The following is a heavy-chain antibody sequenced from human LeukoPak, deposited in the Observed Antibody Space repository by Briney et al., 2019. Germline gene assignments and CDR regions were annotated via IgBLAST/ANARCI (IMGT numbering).Heavy chain of an antibody. CDR3: ARESYSYYFDY. CDR2: ISYDGSNK. CDR1: GFTFSSYA. D-gene: IGHD2-21*01. J-gene: IGHJ4*02. V-gene: IGHV3-30-3*01. Sequence: HPGGSLRLSCAASGFTFSSYAMHWVRQAPGKGLEWVAVISYDGSNKYYADSVKGRFTISRDNSKNTLYLQMNSLRAEDTAVYYCARESYSYYFDYWGQGTLVTVSS.